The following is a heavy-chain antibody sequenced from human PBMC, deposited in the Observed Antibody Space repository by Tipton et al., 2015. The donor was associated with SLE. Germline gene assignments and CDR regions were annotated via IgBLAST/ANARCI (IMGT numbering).Heavy chain of an antibody. D-gene: IGHD6-13*01. J-gene: IGHJ4*02. CDR2: IYYTGST. CDR3: ARCRKWRDSSSYYDYFDY. Sequence: TLSLTCTVSDDSIGSHYWTWIRQPPGKGLEYIGYIYYTGSTNYNPSLKSRVTISVDTSKNQFSLELSSVTAADTAVYYCARCRKWRDSSSYYDYFDYWGQGTLVTVSS. V-gene: IGHV4-59*11. CDR1: DDSIGSHY.